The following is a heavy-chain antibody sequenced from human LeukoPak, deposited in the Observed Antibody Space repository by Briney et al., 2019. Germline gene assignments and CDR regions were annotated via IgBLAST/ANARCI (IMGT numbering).Heavy chain of an antibody. Sequence: ASVEVSCKASGYTFTSYGISWVRQAPGQGLEWMGWISAYNGNTNYAQKLQGRVTMTTDTSTSTAYMELRSLRSDDTAVYYCARDWGIAAAGTGDYWGQGTLVTVSS. CDR3: ARDWGIAAAGTGDY. V-gene: IGHV1-18*01. CDR2: ISAYNGNT. D-gene: IGHD6-13*01. CDR1: GYTFTSYG. J-gene: IGHJ4*02.